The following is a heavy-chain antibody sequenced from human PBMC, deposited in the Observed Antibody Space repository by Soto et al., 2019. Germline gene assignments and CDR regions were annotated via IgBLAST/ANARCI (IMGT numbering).Heavy chain of an antibody. V-gene: IGHV3-53*01. J-gene: IGHJ6*02. CDR1: GFTVKNYQ. CDR3: ARDSSTTGYYGLDV. Sequence: GGSLRLSCAASGFTVKNYQINWVGQAPGKGLEWFSVIYSGGVTYYPDSVKGRFTIIRDTSRNSVYLQMNSLRADGTAIYYCARDSSTTGYYGLDVWGQGTTVTVSS. CDR2: IYSGGVT.